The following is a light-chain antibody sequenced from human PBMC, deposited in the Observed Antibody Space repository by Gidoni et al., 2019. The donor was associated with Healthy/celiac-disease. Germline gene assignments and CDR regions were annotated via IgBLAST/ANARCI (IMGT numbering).Light chain of an antibody. CDR3: QQYNNWQA. Sequence: EIVMTQSPATLSVSPGERATLSCRASQSVSSNLAWYQQKPGQAPRLLIYGASTRATGIPARFSGSGSGTEFTLTISSLQSEDFAVYYCQQYNNWQALXQXTRLEIK. J-gene: IGKJ5*01. CDR1: QSVSSN. V-gene: IGKV3-15*01. CDR2: GAS.